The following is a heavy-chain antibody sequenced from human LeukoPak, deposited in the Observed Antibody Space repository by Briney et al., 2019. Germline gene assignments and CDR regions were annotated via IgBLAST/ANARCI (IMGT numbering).Heavy chain of an antibody. D-gene: IGHD3-3*01. CDR1: GGPFSGYY. CDR3: ARGTPLGVNWFDP. Sequence: SETLSLTCAVYGGPFSGYYWSWIRQPPGKGLEWIGEINHSGSTNYNPSLKSRATITVDTSKNQFSLKLSPVTAAATAVYSCARGTPLGVNWFDPWGQGTLVTVSS. V-gene: IGHV4-34*01. CDR2: INHSGST. J-gene: IGHJ5*02.